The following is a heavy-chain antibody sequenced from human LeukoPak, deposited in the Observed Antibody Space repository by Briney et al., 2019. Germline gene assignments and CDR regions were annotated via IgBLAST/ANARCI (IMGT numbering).Heavy chain of an antibody. Sequence: GGSLRISCAASGFTFSRYSMTLVRQAPGKGPELVSSISISSTYILYADPLKGRFTISREKAKNSLLLQMNSPRTGEPACDYCAIVGPQLLEYWGQGTLVTVSS. J-gene: IGHJ4*02. CDR1: GFTFSRYS. CDR2: ISISSTYI. D-gene: IGHD2-2*01. V-gene: IGHV3-21*01. CDR3: AIVGPQLLEY.